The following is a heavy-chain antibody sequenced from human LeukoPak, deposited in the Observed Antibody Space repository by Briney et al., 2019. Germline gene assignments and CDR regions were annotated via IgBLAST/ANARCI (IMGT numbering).Heavy chain of an antibody. CDR1: GYSFTSYW. J-gene: IGHJ4*02. D-gene: IGHD6-13*01. CDR3: ARARYSSSWSRTRSYYFDY. CDR2: IYPGDSDT. V-gene: IGHV5-51*01. Sequence: GESLKISCKGSGYSFTSYWIGWVRQMPRKGLEWMGIIYPGDSDTRYSPSFQGQVTISADKSISTAYLQWSSLKASDTAMYYCARARYSSSWSRTRSYYFDYWGQGTLVTVSS.